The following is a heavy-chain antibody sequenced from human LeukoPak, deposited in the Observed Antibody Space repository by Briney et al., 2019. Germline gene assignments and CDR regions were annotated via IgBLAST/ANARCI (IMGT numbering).Heavy chain of an antibody. V-gene: IGHV4-61*01. J-gene: IGHJ4*02. CDR3: ARDRRGGYSYGYFDY. Sequence: WETLTLTCTVSGGSVSSGSYYWSWIRPPPGKGLEWTGNIYNSGSTNYNPSLKSRVTISVDTSKNQFSLKLSSVTAADTAVYYCARDRRGGYSYGYFDYWGQGTLVTVSS. D-gene: IGHD5-18*01. CDR2: IYNSGST. CDR1: GGSVSSGSYY.